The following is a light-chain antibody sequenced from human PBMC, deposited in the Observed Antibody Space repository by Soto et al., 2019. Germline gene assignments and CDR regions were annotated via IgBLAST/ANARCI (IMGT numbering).Light chain of an antibody. J-gene: IGKJ1*01. CDR1: QSVSSSS. CDR2: GAS. V-gene: IGKV3-20*01. Sequence: EMVLTQSPGTLSLSPGERAALSCRASQSVSSSSLAWYQQKPGQAPRLLVYGASSRATGVPDRFSGSGSGTDFTLIISSLRPEDFALYFCQQYGSSPQTFGQGTKVDSK. CDR3: QQYGSSPQT.